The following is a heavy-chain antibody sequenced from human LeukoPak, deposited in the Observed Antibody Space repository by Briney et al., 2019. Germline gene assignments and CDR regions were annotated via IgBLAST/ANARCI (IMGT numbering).Heavy chain of an antibody. CDR3: ARDSEDPGYYYGSGLTYYYYYYMDV. CDR2: IYTSGST. D-gene: IGHD3-10*01. J-gene: IGHJ6*03. V-gene: IGHV4-61*02. CDR1: GGSISSGSYH. Sequence: SQTLSLTCTVSGGSISSGSYHWSWIRQPAGKGLEWIGRIYTSGSTNYNPSLKSRVTISVDTSKNQFSLKLSSVTAADTAVYYCARDSEDPGYYYGSGLTYYYYYYMDVWGKGTTVTISS.